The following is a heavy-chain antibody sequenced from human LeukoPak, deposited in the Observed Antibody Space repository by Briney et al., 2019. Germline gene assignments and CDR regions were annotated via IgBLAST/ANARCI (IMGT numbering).Heavy chain of an antibody. Sequence: ASVKVSCKASGYKFTDDYMHWMRQAPGQGLEFMGWINPDSGFTNYAKKFKGGVTMARDTSISTAYLEVRSLTSDDTAVYYCAPTAEAYTSWWKVWGQGTLVTVSS. CDR1: GYKFTDDY. D-gene: IGHD3-16*01. CDR2: INPDSGFT. CDR3: APTAEAYTSWWKV. J-gene: IGHJ4*02. V-gene: IGHV1-2*02.